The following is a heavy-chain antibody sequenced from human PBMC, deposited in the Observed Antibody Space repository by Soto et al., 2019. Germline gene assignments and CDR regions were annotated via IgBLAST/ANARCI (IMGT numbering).Heavy chain of an antibody. Sequence: GASVKVSCKASGYTFTNFGVTWVRLAPGQGLECMGWISAYTDTPNYAQKFQGRVTMTIDTSTSTAYMDLRSLTSDDTAVYYCARVIPGVEAWFDPWGQGTLVTVYS. CDR3: ARVIPGVEAWFDP. V-gene: IGHV1-18*01. D-gene: IGHD2-2*01. J-gene: IGHJ5*02. CDR1: GYTFTNFG. CDR2: ISAYTDTP.